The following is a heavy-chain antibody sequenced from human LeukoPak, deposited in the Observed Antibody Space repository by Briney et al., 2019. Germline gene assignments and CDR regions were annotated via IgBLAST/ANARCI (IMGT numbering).Heavy chain of an antibody. CDR3: ARGASGVYTVTTSWFDP. Sequence: GASVNVSCKSSGYAFTGYYMHWVRQSPGQGLEWMGWINPNSGITNYTQKFQGRVTMTRDTSISTAYMELSRRRSDDTAVYYCARGASGVYTVTTSWFDPWGQGTLVTVSS. V-gene: IGHV1-2*02. CDR2: INPNSGIT. J-gene: IGHJ5*02. D-gene: IGHD4-17*01. CDR1: GYAFTGYY.